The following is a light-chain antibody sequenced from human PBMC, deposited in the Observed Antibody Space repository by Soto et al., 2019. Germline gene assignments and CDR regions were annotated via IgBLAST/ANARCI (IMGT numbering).Light chain of an antibody. V-gene: IGLV2-14*03. CDR2: DVT. J-gene: IGLJ2*01. CDR3: SSYTASSTLVV. Sequence: QSALTQPASVSGSPGQSITISCTGTSSDVGGYNYVSWYQHHPGKAPKLMIFDVTLRPPGISNRFSGSKAGNTASLTISGLQDEDEADYYCSSYTASSTLVVFGGGTKLTVL. CDR1: SSDVGGYNY.